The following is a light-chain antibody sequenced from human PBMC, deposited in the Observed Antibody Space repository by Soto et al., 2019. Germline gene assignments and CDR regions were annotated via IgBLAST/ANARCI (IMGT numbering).Light chain of an antibody. CDR3: QQYIRWPLT. Sequence: ELVMTQSPANLSVSPGVGATLSCWASQPVSDKLAWYQQKPGQAPRLLIYGASTRAAGIPDRFSGSGSGTEFTLTISSLQSEDFAVYYCQQYIRWPLTFGGGTKVDIK. V-gene: IGKV3D-15*01. CDR1: QPVSDK. J-gene: IGKJ4*01. CDR2: GAS.